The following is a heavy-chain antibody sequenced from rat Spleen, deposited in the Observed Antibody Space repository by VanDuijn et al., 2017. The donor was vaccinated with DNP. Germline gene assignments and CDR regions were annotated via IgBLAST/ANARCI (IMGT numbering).Heavy chain of an antibody. D-gene: IGHD1-4*01. CDR1: GFNFNNYW. Sequence: EVKLVESGGGLVQPGRSLKLSCAASGFNFNNYWMSWIRQAPGKGLEWVASITNTGGSIYYPDSVKGRFTISRDNAKSTLYLQMDSLRSEDTATYYCAGRPPPTRGPFDYWGQGVTVTVSS. V-gene: IGHV5-31*01. J-gene: IGHJ2*01. CDR2: ITNTGGSI. CDR3: AGRPPPTRGPFDY.